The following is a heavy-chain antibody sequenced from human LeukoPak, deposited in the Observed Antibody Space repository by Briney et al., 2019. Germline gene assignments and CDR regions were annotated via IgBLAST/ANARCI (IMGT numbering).Heavy chain of an antibody. CDR2: IYYSGST. D-gene: IGHD1-26*01. V-gene: IGHV4-59*01. Sequence: SETLSLTCTVSGGSISSYYWSWIRQPPGKGLEWIGYIYYSGSTNYNPSLKSRVTISVDTSKDQFSLKLNSVTAADTAVYYCARSGSYHNNFDYWGQGTLVTVSS. CDR1: GGSISSYY. CDR3: ARSGSYHNNFDY. J-gene: IGHJ4*02.